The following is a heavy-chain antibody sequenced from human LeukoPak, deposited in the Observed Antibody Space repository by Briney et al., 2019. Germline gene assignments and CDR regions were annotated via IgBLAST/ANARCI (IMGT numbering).Heavy chain of an antibody. D-gene: IGHD1-26*01. CDR1: GFTFSDYY. CDR2: ISSSSDTI. V-gene: IGHV3-11*04. CDR3: ASGMRVGPNI. J-gene: IGHJ4*02. Sequence: GGSLRLSCAASGFTFSDYYMSWIRQAPGKGLEWVSYISSSSDTIYYADSVKGRFTISRDNAKNSLFLQMISLRAEDTAVYYCASGMRVGPNIWGQGALVTVSS.